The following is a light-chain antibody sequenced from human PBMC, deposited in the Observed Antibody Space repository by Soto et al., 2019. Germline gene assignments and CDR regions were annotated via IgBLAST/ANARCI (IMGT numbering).Light chain of an antibody. J-gene: IGLJ1*01. CDR3: GSWDTSLTYV. CDR1: AYNIGNNF. CDR2: DNN. Sequence: QSVLTQPPSVSAAPGQKVTISCSGSAYNIGNNFVSWYQQLPGAAPKLVIYDNNKRPSGIPDRFSGSQSGTSATLGITGLQPGDEADYYCGSWDTSLTYVFGNGTKLTVL. V-gene: IGLV1-51*01.